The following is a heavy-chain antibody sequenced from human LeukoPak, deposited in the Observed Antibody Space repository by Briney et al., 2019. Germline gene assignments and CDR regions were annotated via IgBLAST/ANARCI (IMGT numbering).Heavy chain of an antibody. J-gene: IGHJ6*03. D-gene: IGHD3-22*01. CDR3: ARTAYDSKLTAGYYYYMDV. Sequence: PSETLSLTCAVSGGSISSSNWWSWVRQPPGKGLEWIGEIYHSGSTNYNPSLKSRVTISVDKSKNQFSLKLSSVTAADTAVYYCARTAYDSKLTAGYYYYMDVWGKGTTVTVSS. V-gene: IGHV4-4*02. CDR1: GGSISSSNW. CDR2: IYHSGST.